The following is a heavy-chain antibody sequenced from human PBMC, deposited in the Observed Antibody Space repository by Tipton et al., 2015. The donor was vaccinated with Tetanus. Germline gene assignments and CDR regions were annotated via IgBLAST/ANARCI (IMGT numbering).Heavy chain of an antibody. V-gene: IGHV4-39*01. CDR1: GVSIADNTNY. D-gene: IGHD3-22*01. CDR2: IYFSGDT. J-gene: IGHJ4*02. CDR3: ARHSCGYFPFFDY. Sequence: TLSLTCTVSGVSIADNTNYWGWIRQSPGKGLEWIGSIYFSGDTYSNPSLKSRAPISVDTSRNQFSLRLSSVTAADTAVYYCARHSCGYFPFFDYWGQGTLVTASS.